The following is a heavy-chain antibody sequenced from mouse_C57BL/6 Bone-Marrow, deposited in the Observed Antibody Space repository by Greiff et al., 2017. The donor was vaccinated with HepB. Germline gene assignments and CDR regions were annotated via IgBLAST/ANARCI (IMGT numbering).Heavy chain of an antibody. J-gene: IGHJ2*01. CDR3: ARYWYYGSFDY. CDR2: IYPRSGNT. V-gene: IGHV1-81*01. D-gene: IGHD1-1*01. CDR1: GYTFTSYG. Sequence: QVQLKESGAELARPGASVKLSCKASGYTFTSYGISWVKQRTGQGLEWIGEIYPRSGNTYYNEKFKGKATLTADKSSSTAYMELRSLTSEDSAVYFCARYWYYGSFDYWGQGTTLTVSS.